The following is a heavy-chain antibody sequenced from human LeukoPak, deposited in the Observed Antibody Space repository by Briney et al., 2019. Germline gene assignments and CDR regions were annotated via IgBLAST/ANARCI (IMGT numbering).Heavy chain of an antibody. V-gene: IGHV3-23*01. Sequence: GGSLRLSCAASGFTFSSYAMNWVRQAPGKGLEWVSAINGRGDNTYYADFVKGRFTISRDNSKNTLYLQLNSLRAEDTAVYYCAKDRASPGFNLFDPWGQGTLVTVSS. CDR1: GFTFSSYA. CDR2: INGRGDNT. CDR3: AKDRASPGFNLFDP. J-gene: IGHJ5*02. D-gene: IGHD5-12*01.